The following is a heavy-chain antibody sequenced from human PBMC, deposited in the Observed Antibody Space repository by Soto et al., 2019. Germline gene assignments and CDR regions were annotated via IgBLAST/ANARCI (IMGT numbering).Heavy chain of an antibody. CDR2: ITTYNGNT. CDR3: ARFSGGVYNTYYFYYGMDV. D-gene: IGHD2-15*01. J-gene: IGHJ6*02. V-gene: IGHV1-18*04. CDR1: GYSFTSYG. Sequence: VLVKVSWKASGYSFTSYGISWVRQAPGQGLDWMGWITTYNGNTKYAQDLQGRVTMTTDTSTSTAYMELRSLRSDDTAVYYCARFSGGVYNTYYFYYGMDVWGQGTTVTVSS.